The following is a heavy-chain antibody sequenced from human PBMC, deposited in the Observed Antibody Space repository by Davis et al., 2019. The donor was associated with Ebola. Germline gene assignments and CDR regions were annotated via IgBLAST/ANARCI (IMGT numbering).Heavy chain of an antibody. V-gene: IGHV4-39*01. CDR1: GGSISSSSYY. Sequence: SETLSLTCTVSGGSISSSSYYWSWIRQPPGKGLEWIGSIYYSGSTYYNPSLKSRVTISVDTSKNQFSLKLSSVTAADTAVYYCANEIAAAVDYWGQGTLVTVSS. CDR2: IYYSGST. CDR3: ANEIAAAVDY. D-gene: IGHD6-13*01. J-gene: IGHJ4*02.